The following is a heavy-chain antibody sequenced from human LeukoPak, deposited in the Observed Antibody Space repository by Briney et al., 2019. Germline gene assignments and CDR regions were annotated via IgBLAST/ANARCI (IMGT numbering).Heavy chain of an antibody. D-gene: IGHD6-13*01. Sequence: SETLSLTCAVSGGSISSGGYSWSWIRQPPGKGLEWIGYIYHSGSTYYNPSLKSRVTISVDRSKNQFSLKLSSVTAADTAVYYCASMSLGAAAVGWFDPWGQGTLVTVSP. V-gene: IGHV4-30-2*01. CDR2: IYHSGST. CDR1: GGSISSGGYS. CDR3: ASMSLGAAAVGWFDP. J-gene: IGHJ5*02.